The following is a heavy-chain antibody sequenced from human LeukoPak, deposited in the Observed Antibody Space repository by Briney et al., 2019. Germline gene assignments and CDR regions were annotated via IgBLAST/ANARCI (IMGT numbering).Heavy chain of an antibody. J-gene: IGHJ4*02. Sequence: NPGGSPRLSCAASGFTFSNVWMSWVRQAPGKGLEWVGRIKSKTDGGTTDYAAPVKGRFTISRDDSKNTLYLQMNSLKTEDTAVYYCTTGPYSSSWYWLYWGQGTLVTVSS. CDR3: TTGPYSSSWYWLY. V-gene: IGHV3-15*01. D-gene: IGHD6-13*01. CDR2: IKSKTDGGTT. CDR1: GFTFSNVW.